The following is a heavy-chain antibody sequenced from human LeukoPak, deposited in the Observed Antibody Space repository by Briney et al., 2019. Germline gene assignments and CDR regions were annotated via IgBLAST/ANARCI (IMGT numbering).Heavy chain of an antibody. D-gene: IGHD3-3*01. V-gene: IGHV1-69*13. J-gene: IGHJ6*03. Sequence: ASVKVSCKASGYSFTTYGISWVRQAPGQGLEWMGGIIPIFGTANYAQKFQGRVTITADESTSTAYMELSSLRSEDTAVYYCARGQAHFGRKYYMDVWGKGTTVTISS. CDR3: ARGQAHFGRKYYMDV. CDR2: IIPIFGTA. CDR1: GYSFTTYG.